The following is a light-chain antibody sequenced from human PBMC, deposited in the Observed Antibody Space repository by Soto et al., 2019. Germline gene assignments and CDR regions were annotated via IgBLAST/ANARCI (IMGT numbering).Light chain of an antibody. Sequence: QSALTQPPSASGSPGQSVTISCTGTSSDVGAYDYVSWFQQHPGKAPKLIIYQVTKRPSGVPDRFSGSKSGNTASLTVSGLQAEDEADYYCSSYVVSYKWVFGGGTKLTVL. CDR1: SSDVGAYDY. CDR3: SSYVVSYKWV. V-gene: IGLV2-8*01. J-gene: IGLJ3*02. CDR2: QVT.